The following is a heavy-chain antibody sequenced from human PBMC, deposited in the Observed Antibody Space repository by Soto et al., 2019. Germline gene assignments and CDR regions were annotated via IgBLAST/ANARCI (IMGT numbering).Heavy chain of an antibody. CDR1: GFTFSSYA. D-gene: IGHD2-21*01. Sequence: GGSLILSCAASGFTFSSYAMSWVRQAPGKGLEWVAVISYDSSNKYYADSVRGRFTISRDNPKDTLYLQMDALRPEDTAMYYCVKSLSIFGYSEFDHWGQGILVTVSS. CDR2: ISYDSSNK. CDR3: VKSLSIFGYSEFDH. J-gene: IGHJ4*02. V-gene: IGHV3-30*18.